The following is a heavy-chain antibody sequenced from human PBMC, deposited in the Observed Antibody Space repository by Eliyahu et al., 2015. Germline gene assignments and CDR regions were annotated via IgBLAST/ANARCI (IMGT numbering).Heavy chain of an antibody. Sequence: QVQLVESGGGVVQPGRSLXLSCAASGFTXNNYGXNCXFHGSPTGPEWVALISYDGSTKYSEDSVKGRFTISRDNSNNTVYLQMSSLRAEDTAVYYCAKDKGAYCNGGSCRAFDIWGQGTMVTVSP. CDR2: ISYDGSTK. D-gene: IGHD2-15*01. J-gene: IGHJ3*02. CDR3: AKDKGAYCNGGSCRAFDI. CDR1: GFTXNNYG. V-gene: IGHV3-30*18.